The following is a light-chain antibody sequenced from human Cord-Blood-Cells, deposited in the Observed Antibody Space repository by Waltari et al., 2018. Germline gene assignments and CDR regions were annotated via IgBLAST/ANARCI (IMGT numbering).Light chain of an antibody. Sequence: QSALTQPPSASGSPGHSVTISCTGTSSAVGGYTYVSWYQQHPGKAPKLMIYEVSKRPSGVPERFSGSKSGNTASLTVSGLQAEDEADYYCSSYAGSNRVFGGGTKLTVL. V-gene: IGLV2-8*01. CDR2: EVS. CDR1: SSAVGGYTY. CDR3: SSYAGSNRV. J-gene: IGLJ2*01.